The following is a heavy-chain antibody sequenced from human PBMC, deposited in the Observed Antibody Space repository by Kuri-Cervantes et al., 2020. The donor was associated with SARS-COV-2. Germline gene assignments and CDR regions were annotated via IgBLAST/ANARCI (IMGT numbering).Heavy chain of an antibody. Sequence: SVKVSCKASGGTFSSYAISWVRQAPGQGLEWMGGIIPILGTANYAQKFQGRVTITADESTSTAYMELSSRRYEDTAVYYCARVGWGRGCGEKDYYYYYMDVWGKGTTVTVSS. CDR3: ARVGWGRGCGEKDYYYYYMDV. V-gene: IGHV1-69*13. J-gene: IGHJ6*03. D-gene: IGHD3-10*01. CDR2: IIPILGTA. CDR1: GGTFSSYA.